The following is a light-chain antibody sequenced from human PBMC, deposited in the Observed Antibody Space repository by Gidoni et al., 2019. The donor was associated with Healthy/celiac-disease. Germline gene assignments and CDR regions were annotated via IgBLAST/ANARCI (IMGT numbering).Light chain of an antibody. CDR2: DAS. J-gene: IGKJ4*01. V-gene: IGKV3-11*01. CDR3: QQRSNPLT. CDR1: QSVSSY. Sequence: EIVLTQSPATLSLSPGERATLSCRASQSVSSYLACSQQKPGQAPRLLIYDASNRATGIPARFSGSGSGTDFTLTISSLEPEDFAVYYCQQRSNPLTFGGGTKVEIK.